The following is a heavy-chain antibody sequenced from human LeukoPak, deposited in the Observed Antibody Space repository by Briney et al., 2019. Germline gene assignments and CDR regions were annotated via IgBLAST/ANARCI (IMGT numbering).Heavy chain of an antibody. CDR1: GGTFSSYA. CDR3: ARQHFYGSGSYPFDY. CDR2: TIPILGIA. V-gene: IGHV1-69*04. D-gene: IGHD3-10*01. Sequence: SVRVSCKASGGTFSSYAISWVRQAPGQGLEWMGRTIPILGIANYAQKFQGRVTITADKSTSTAYMELSSLRSEDTAVYYCARQHFYGSGSYPFDYWGQGTLVTVSS. J-gene: IGHJ4*02.